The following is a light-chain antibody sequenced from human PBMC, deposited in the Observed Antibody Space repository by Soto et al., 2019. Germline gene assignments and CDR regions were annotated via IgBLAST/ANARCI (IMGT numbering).Light chain of an antibody. J-gene: IGLJ1*01. V-gene: IGLV1-36*01. Sequence: QSVLTQPPSVPEAPRQRVTISCSGSSSNIGNNAVNWYQQLPGQAPKIVIYYDDLLTSGVSDRFSGSKSGISASLAISDLQSDDEADYYCAAWDDNLNAYVFGPGTKVTVL. CDR1: SSNIGNNA. CDR2: YDD. CDR3: AAWDDNLNAYV.